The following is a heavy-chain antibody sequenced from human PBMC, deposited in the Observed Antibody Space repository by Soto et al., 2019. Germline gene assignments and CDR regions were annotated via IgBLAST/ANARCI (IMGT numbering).Heavy chain of an antibody. CDR1: GYTFSTYG. CDR2: INPLKGDT. J-gene: IGHJ3*01. V-gene: IGHV1-18*01. D-gene: IGHD2-2*02. Sequence: QAQLVQSGGEMRKPGASVKVSCKASGYTFSTYGITWVRQAPGQGLEWMGWINPLKGDTNSAARFQDRLTMPTDTSTRTAYMELRSLTSDDTAVYYCARVKVPAAILGAFDLWGQGTVVTVSS. CDR3: ARVKVPAAILGAFDL.